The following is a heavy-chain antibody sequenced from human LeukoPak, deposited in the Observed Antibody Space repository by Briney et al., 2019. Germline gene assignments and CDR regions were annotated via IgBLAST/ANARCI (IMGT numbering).Heavy chain of an antibody. CDR2: IYYSGST. CDR3: ARTKPYYYYMDV. V-gene: IGHV4-39*01. CDR1: GGSISSSSYY. Sequence: SETLSLTCTVSGGSISSSSYYWGWIRQPPGKGLEWIGSIYYSGSTYYNPSLKSRVTISVDTSKSQFSLKLSSVTAADTAVYYCARTKPYYYYMDVWGKGTTVTVSS. J-gene: IGHJ6*03.